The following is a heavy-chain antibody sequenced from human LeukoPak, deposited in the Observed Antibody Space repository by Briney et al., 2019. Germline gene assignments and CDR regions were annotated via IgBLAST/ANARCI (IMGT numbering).Heavy chain of an antibody. Sequence: SETLSLTCTVSGGSISSYYWSWIRQPPGKGLEWIGYIYYSGSTNYNPSLKSRVTISVDTSKNQFSLKLSSVTPADTAVYYCARLGSGTNNWFDPWGQGTLVTVSS. CDR2: IYYSGST. V-gene: IGHV4-59*01. CDR3: ARLGSGTNNWFDP. CDR1: GGSISSYY. J-gene: IGHJ5*02. D-gene: IGHD1-26*01.